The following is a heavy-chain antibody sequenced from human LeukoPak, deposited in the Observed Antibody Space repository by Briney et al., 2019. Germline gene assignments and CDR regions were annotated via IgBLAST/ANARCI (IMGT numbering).Heavy chain of an antibody. CDR2: ISSSSSYI. Sequence: GGSLRLSCAASGFTFSSYSMNWVRQAPGKGLEWVSSISSSSSYIYYADSVKGRFTISRDNAKNSLYLQMNSLRAEDTAVYYCAREGESGYYYGSYDYWGQGTLVTVSS. D-gene: IGHD3-22*01. J-gene: IGHJ4*02. V-gene: IGHV3-21*04. CDR1: GFTFSSYS. CDR3: AREGESGYYYGSYDY.